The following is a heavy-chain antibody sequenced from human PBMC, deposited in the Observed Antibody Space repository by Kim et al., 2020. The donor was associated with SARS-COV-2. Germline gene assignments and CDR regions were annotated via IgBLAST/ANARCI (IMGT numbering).Heavy chain of an antibody. Sequence: GGSPRLSCAASGFTFSSFEMNWVRQAPAKGLLWVSYISTGGSTMYYADSVKGRFTISRDNAKNSLFLQMNSLRAEDTAVYYCARASVGATADFWGQGTLVTVSS. CDR2: ISTGGSTM. J-gene: IGHJ4*02. CDR1: GFTFSSFE. D-gene: IGHD1-26*01. V-gene: IGHV3-48*03. CDR3: ARASVGATADF.